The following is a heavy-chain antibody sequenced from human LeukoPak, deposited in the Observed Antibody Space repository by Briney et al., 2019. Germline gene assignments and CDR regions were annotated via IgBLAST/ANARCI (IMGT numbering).Heavy chain of an antibody. CDR3: ARGSVLGKYDRNFDY. J-gene: IGHJ4*02. V-gene: IGHV4-59*01. D-gene: IGHD3-9*01. CDR2: IYYSGST. Sequence: PSETLSLICTVSGGSIDTYYWSWIRQPPGKGLEWIGYIYYSGSTKYNPSLNSRVTISVDTSKNQFSLKLSSGTTADTAVYYCARGSVLGKYDRNFDYWGQGTLVTVSS. CDR1: GGSIDTYY.